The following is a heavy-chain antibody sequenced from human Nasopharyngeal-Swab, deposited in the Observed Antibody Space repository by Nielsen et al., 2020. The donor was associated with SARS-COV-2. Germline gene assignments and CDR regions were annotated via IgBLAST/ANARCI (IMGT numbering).Heavy chain of an antibody. D-gene: IGHD6-13*01. V-gene: IGHV4-34*01. J-gene: IGHJ5*02. CDR1: GGSFSGYY. CDR2: TNHSGST. CDR3: ARHPRYSNSWYPLLGWFDP. Sequence: SETLSLTCAVYGGSFSGYYWSWIRQPPGKGLEWIGETNHSGSTDYNPSLKSRVTMSVDTSKNQFSLKLSSVTAADTAVYYCARHPRYSNSWYPLLGWFDPWGQGSLVTVSS.